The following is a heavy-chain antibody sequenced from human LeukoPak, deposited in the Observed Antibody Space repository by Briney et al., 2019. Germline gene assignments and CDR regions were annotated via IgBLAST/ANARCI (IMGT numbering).Heavy chain of an antibody. V-gene: IGHV1-8*03. Sequence: GASVKVSCKASGYTFTSYDINWVRQATGQGLEWMGWMNPNSGNTGYAQKFQGRVTITRNTSISTAYMELSSLRSEDTAVYYCARVGWFGELVVRSYYFDYWGQGTLVTVSS. CDR1: GYTFTSYD. D-gene: IGHD3-10*01. CDR3: ARVGWFGELVVRSYYFDY. J-gene: IGHJ4*02. CDR2: MNPNSGNT.